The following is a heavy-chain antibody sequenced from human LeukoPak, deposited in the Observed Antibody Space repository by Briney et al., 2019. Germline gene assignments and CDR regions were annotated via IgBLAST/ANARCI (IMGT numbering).Heavy chain of an antibody. J-gene: IGHJ5*02. CDR3: ARRVYCSSTSCYGDWFDP. V-gene: IGHV4-39*01. CDR2: IYYSGST. CDR1: GGSISSSSYY. D-gene: IGHD2-2*01. Sequence: PSETLSLTCTVSGGSISSSSYYWGWIRQPPGKGLEWIGSIYYSGSTYYNPSLKSRVTISVDTSKNQFSLKLSSVTAADTAVYYCARRVYCSSTSCYGDWFDPWGQGTLVTVSS.